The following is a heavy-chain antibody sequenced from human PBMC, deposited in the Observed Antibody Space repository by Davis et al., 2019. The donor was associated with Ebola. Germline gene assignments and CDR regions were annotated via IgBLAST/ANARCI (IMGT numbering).Heavy chain of an antibody. Sequence: SETLSLTCTVSGRSITSSSYYCGWIRQPPGKGLEWIGSIYYSGSTYYNPSPKSRVTISVATSKNQFSLKLSSVTAADTAVYYCAREKVSGWDYFDYWGQGTLVTVSS. V-gene: IGHV4-39*07. D-gene: IGHD6-19*01. CDR1: GRSITSSSYY. CDR2: IYYSGST. CDR3: AREKVSGWDYFDY. J-gene: IGHJ4*02.